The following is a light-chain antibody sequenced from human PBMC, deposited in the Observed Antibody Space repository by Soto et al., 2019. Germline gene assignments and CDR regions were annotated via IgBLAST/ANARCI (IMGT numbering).Light chain of an antibody. J-gene: IGLJ3*02. Sequence: QSALTQPASVSGSPGQSITISCTGTSSDVGGYNYVSWYQQHPGKAPKLMIYEVSNRPSGVSNRFSGSKSGNTASLTISGVQAEDEADYYSSSYTISSTLVFGGGTKLTVL. V-gene: IGLV2-14*01. CDR1: SSDVGGYNY. CDR2: EVS. CDR3: SSYTISSTLV.